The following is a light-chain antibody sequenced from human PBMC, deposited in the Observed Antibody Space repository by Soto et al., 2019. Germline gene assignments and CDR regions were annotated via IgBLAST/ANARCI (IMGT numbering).Light chain of an antibody. Sequence: QSALTQPASVSGSPGQSITISCTGTSSDVGGYNYVSWYQQHPGKAPKLMIYDVSNRPSGVSNRFSGSKSGNTASLTISGLQAGDEADFSCSSYTSTTPVVFGGGTQLTVL. CDR2: DVS. V-gene: IGLV2-14*01. CDR1: SSDVGGYNY. J-gene: IGLJ2*01. CDR3: SSYTSTTPVV.